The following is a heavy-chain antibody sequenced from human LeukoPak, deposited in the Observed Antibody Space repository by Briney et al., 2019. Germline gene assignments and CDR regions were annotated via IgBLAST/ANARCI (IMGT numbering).Heavy chain of an antibody. V-gene: IGHV1-2*02. J-gene: IGHJ5*02. CDR2: INPNSGGT. CDR1: GYTFTSYY. Sequence: ASVKVSCTASGYTFTSYYIHWVRQAPGQGAEWMGWINPNSGGTNYAQKFKYRVTMTRDTSISTAYMELSSLTSDDTAVYYCARTEGAVAGYNNWFDPWGQGTLVTVSS. D-gene: IGHD6-19*01. CDR3: ARTEGAVAGYNNWFDP.